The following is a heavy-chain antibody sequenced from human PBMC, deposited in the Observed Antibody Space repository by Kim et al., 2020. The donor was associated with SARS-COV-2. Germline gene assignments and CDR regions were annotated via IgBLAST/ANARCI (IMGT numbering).Heavy chain of an antibody. CDR2: IIPIFGTA. CDR1: GGTFSSYA. J-gene: IGHJ4*02. V-gene: IGHV1-69*13. CDR3: AGSKYRPLIAAAGTCFDY. Sequence: SVKVSCKASGGTFSSYAISWVRQAPGQGLEWMGGIIPIFGTANYAQKFQGRVTITADESTSTAYMELSSLRSEDTAVYYCAGSKYRPLIAAAGTCFDYWGQGTLVTVSS. D-gene: IGHD6-13*01.